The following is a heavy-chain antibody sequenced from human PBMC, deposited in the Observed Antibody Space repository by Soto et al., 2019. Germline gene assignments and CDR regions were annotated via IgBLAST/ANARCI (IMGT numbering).Heavy chain of an antibody. Sequence: QVQLVQSGAEVKKPGASVKVSCKASGYTVTSYGLSWVRQAPGQGLEWTGWISAYNGNTNYAEKLQGRVTMTTDTSTSTAYMELWSLTSDDTAVYYCASDAGGSGELYYWGQGTLVTVSS. CDR2: ISAYNGNT. CDR3: ASDAGGSGELYY. CDR1: GYTVTSYG. V-gene: IGHV1-18*01. J-gene: IGHJ4*02. D-gene: IGHD3-16*01.